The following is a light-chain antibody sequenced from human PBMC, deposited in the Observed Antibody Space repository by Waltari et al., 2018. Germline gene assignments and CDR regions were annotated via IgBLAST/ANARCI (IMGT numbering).Light chain of an antibody. CDR1: SSDVGGYNY. Sequence: QSALTQPASVSGSPGQSITISCTGTSSDVGGYNYVSWYQQHPGKAPKLMIYDVSNRPSEVSNRFSGSKSGNTASLTISGLQAEDEADSYCSSYTIGSVVFGGGTKLTVL. V-gene: IGLV2-14*03. CDR3: SSYTIGSVV. J-gene: IGLJ2*01. CDR2: DVS.